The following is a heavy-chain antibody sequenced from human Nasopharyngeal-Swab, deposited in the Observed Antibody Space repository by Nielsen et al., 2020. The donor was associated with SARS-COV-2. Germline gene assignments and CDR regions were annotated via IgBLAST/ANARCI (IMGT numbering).Heavy chain of an antibody. CDR2: IYTSGST. Sequence: TLSLTCTVSGGSISSGSYYWSRIRQPAGKGLEWIGRIYTSGSTNYNPSLKSRVTISVDTSKNQFSPKLSSVTAADTAVYYCARVTAHGDYYYYYGMDVWGQGTTVTVSS. V-gene: IGHV4-61*02. CDR1: GGSISSGSYY. D-gene: IGHD3-10*01. CDR3: ARVTAHGDYYYYYGMDV. J-gene: IGHJ6*02.